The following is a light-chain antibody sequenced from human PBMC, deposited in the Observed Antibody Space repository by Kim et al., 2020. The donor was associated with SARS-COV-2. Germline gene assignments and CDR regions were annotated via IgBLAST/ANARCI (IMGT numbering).Light chain of an antibody. Sequence: SPGERATRSCRASQSVSSSYLAWYQQKPGQAPRLLIYGASGRATGTPGRFSGSESGTDFTLTITRLEAEDFAVFYCQQYGSSPFTFGQGTKLEI. CDR1: QSVSSSY. CDR3: QQYGSSPFT. CDR2: GAS. V-gene: IGKV3-20*01. J-gene: IGKJ2*01.